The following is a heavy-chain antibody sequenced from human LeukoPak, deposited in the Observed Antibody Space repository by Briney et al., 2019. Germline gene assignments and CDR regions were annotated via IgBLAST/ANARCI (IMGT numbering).Heavy chain of an antibody. D-gene: IGHD6-13*01. CDR1: GYVFTSYW. J-gene: IGHJ4*02. CDR3: ARRDSSSWYQHYFDY. Sequence: GESLKISCKASGYVFTSYWIGWVRQMPGKGLEWMGIIYPGDSDTRYSPSFQGQVTISADKSISTAYLQWSSLKASDTTMYYCARRDSSSWYQHYFDYWGQGTLVTVSS. V-gene: IGHV5-51*01. CDR2: IYPGDSDT.